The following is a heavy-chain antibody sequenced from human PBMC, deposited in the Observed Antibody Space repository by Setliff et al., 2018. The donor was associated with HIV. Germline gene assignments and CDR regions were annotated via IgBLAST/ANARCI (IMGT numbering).Heavy chain of an antibody. Sequence: ASVKVSCKPSGSTFSTYDINWVRQATGQGLEWMGWMNPNSGNTGYAQKFQGRVTITTDESTSTAYMELSSLRSEDTAVYYCARVPNQELYFYGMDVWGQGTTVTVSS. D-gene: IGHD1-7*01. V-gene: IGHV1-8*01. CDR1: GSTFSTYD. J-gene: IGHJ6*02. CDR2: MNPNSGNT. CDR3: ARVPNQELYFYGMDV.